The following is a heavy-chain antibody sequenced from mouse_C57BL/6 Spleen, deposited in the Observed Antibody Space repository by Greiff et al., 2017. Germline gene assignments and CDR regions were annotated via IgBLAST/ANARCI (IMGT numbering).Heavy chain of an antibody. CDR2: INPSNGGT. Sequence: QVQLQQPGTELVKPGASVKLSCKASGYTFTSYWMHWVKQRPGQGLEWIGNINPSNGGTNYNEKFKSKATLTVDKSSSTAYMQLSSLTSEDSAVYYCARYKVYYYGSSYGAMDYGGQGTSVTVSS. V-gene: IGHV1-53*01. D-gene: IGHD1-1*01. CDR1: GYTFTSYW. J-gene: IGHJ4*01. CDR3: ARYKVYYYGSSYGAMDY.